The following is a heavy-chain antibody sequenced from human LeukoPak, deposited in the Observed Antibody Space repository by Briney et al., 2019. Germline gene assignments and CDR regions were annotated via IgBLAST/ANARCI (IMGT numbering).Heavy chain of an antibody. CDR3: ARQSYGSGSYENWFDP. CDR1: GGSISSYY. V-gene: IGHV4-4*07. Sequence: SETLSLTCTVSGGSISSYYWSWIRQPAGKGLEWIGHIYTSGSYYNPSLKSRVTMSVDTSKNQFSLKLSSVTAADTAVYYCARQSYGSGSYENWFDPWGQGTLVTVSS. CDR2: IYTSGS. D-gene: IGHD3-10*01. J-gene: IGHJ5*02.